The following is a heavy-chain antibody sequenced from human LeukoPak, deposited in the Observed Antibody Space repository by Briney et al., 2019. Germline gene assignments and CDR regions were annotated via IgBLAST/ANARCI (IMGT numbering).Heavy chain of an antibody. V-gene: IGHV4-34*01. J-gene: IGHJ5*02. Sequence: SETLSLTCAVYGGSFSGYYWSWIRQPPGKGLEWIGEINHSGSTNYNPSLKSRVTISVDTSKNQFSLKLSSVTAADTAVYYCARGRWFDPWGQGTLVTVTS. CDR2: INHSGST. CDR3: ARGRWFDP. CDR1: GGSFSGYY.